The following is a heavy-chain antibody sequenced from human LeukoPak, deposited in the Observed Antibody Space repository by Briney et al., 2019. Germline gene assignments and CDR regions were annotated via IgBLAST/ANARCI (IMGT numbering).Heavy chain of an antibody. V-gene: IGHV4-31*03. D-gene: IGHD3-3*02. J-gene: IGHJ4*02. Sequence: SETLFLTCTVSGGSISSGGYFWTWIRQHPVKGLGWIGYIYNSGSAYYNPSLKSRVTISVDTSKNQFSLKLSSVTAADTAVYYCARDLAGLRDWGQGTLVTVSS. CDR2: IYNSGSA. CDR3: ARDLAGLRD. CDR1: GGSISSGGYF.